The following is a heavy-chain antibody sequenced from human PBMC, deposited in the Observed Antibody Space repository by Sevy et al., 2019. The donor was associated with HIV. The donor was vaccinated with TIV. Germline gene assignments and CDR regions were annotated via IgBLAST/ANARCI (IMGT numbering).Heavy chain of an antibody. CDR3: ARVVVTSGNEYYYGMDV. CDR2: IYYSGNT. J-gene: IGHJ6*02. Sequence: SETLSLTCPVSGGSVRSGAYYWSWVRQPPGKGLESIGYIYYSGNTNYHPSLKSRATLSVDTSKNQFSLKLNSMTAADTAVYYCARVVVTSGNEYYYGMDVWGQGTTVTVSS. CDR1: GGSVRSGAYY. V-gene: IGHV4-61*08. D-gene: IGHD2-21*02.